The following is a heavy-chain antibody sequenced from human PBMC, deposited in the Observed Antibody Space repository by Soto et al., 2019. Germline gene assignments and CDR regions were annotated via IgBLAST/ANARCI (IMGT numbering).Heavy chain of an antibody. V-gene: IGHV1-69*13. CDR2: IIPIFGTA. CDR1: GGTFSSYA. D-gene: IGHD3-3*01. J-gene: IGHJ4*02. CDR3: AITIFGVVPEYYFDY. Sequence: SVKVSCKASGGTFSSYAISWVRQAPGQGLEWMGGIIPIFGTANYAQKFQGRVTITADESTSTAYMELSSLRSEDTAVYYCAITIFGVVPEYYFDYWGQGTLVTVSS.